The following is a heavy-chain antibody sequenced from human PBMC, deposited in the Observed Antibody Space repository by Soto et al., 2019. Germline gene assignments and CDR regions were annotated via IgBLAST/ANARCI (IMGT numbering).Heavy chain of an antibody. D-gene: IGHD6-19*01. V-gene: IGHV3-7*01. CDR2: VKQDGSQS. Sequence: EVQLVESGGGLVQPGGSLRLSCEASGFTFSRYWMSWIRQAPGKGLEWVANVKQDGSQSYLVDSVKGRFTMSRDNAKNSLFLQMNSLRAEDTAVYYCVRDGSSAWHLDSWGQGTLVTVSS. CDR3: VRDGSSAWHLDS. CDR1: GFTFSRYW. J-gene: IGHJ4*02.